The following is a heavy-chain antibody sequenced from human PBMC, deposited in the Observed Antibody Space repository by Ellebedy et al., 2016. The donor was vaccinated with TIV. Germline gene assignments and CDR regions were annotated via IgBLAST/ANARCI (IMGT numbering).Heavy chain of an antibody. V-gene: IGHV4-39*01. CDR2: IYYSVST. J-gene: IGHJ4*02. D-gene: IGHD5-24*01. CDR3: ARLGDAYTHRVIDY. CDR1: GDSLSSSDYY. Sequence: MPSETLSLTCTVSGDSLSSSDYYWGWIRQPTGKGLEWIGSIYYSVSTYYNPSLKSRVTIPADTSKNQFSLKLTSVTGADTAMYYCARLGDAYTHRVIDYWGQGTLVTVSS.